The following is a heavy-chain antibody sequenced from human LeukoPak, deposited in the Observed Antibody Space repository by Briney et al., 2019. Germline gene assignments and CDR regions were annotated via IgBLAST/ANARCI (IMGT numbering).Heavy chain of an antibody. CDR1: GFTFSSYS. V-gene: IGHV3-48*04. CDR3: ARGVSNGMDV. Sequence: PGGSLRLSCAASGFTFSSYSMNWVRQAPGKGLEWVSYISSSGGTIYYADSVKGRFTISRDNAKNSLYLQMNSLRAEDTAVYYCARGVSNGMDVWGQGTTVTVSS. J-gene: IGHJ6*02. CDR2: ISSSGGTI. D-gene: IGHD3-10*01.